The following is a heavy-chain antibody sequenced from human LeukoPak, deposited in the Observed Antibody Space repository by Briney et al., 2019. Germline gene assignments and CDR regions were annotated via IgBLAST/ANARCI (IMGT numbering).Heavy chain of an antibody. CDR2: TSAYNGNT. V-gene: IGHV1-18*01. J-gene: IGHJ4*02. D-gene: IGHD3-22*01. CDR3: ARDREGYYDSSGYANFDY. CDR1: GYTFTSYG. Sequence: ASVKVSCKASGYTFTSYGISWVRQAPGQGLEWMGWTSAYNGNTNYAQKLQGRVTMTTDTSTSTAYMELRSLRSDDTAVYYCARDREGYYDSSGYANFDYWGQGTLVTVSS.